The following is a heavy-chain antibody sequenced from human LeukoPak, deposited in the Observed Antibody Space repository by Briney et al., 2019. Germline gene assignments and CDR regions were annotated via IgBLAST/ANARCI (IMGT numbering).Heavy chain of an antibody. CDR2: IYYSGST. Sequence: SETLSLTCTVSGGSISSYYWSWIRQPPGKGLEWIGYIYYSGSTNYNPSLKSRVTISVDTSKNQFSLKLSSVTAADTAVYYCARGIEGDYAITYYFDYWGQGTLVTVSP. CDR1: GGSISSYY. J-gene: IGHJ4*02. V-gene: IGHV4-59*01. D-gene: IGHD4-17*01. CDR3: ARGIEGDYAITYYFDY.